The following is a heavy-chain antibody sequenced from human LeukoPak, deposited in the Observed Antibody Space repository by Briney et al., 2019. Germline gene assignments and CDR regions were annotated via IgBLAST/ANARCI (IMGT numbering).Heavy chain of an antibody. J-gene: IGHJ6*02. CDR3: ARGVVVKGMDV. CDR1: GFTLSSYA. V-gene: IGHV3-30-3*01. D-gene: IGHD2-21*01. Sequence: PGGSLRLSCAASGFTLSSYAMHWVRQAPGKGLEWVAVISYDGSNKYYADSVKGRFTISRDNSKNTLYLQMNSLRAEDTAVYYCARGVVVKGMDVWGQGTTVTVSS. CDR2: ISYDGSNK.